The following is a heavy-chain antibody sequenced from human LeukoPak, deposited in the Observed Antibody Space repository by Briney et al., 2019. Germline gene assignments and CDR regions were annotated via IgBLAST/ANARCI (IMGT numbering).Heavy chain of an antibody. CDR2: ISWISGTI. J-gene: IGHJ3*02. Sequence: GGXLRLSCAASGFTFDDYAMHWVRQAPGKGVEGVSGISWISGTIGYSDSVKRRFTISRDNAKNSLYLQMNSLRAEDMALYYCAKDRIAVAGTSAFDIWGQGTMVTVSS. CDR1: GFTFDDYA. D-gene: IGHD6-19*01. V-gene: IGHV3-9*03. CDR3: AKDRIAVAGTSAFDI.